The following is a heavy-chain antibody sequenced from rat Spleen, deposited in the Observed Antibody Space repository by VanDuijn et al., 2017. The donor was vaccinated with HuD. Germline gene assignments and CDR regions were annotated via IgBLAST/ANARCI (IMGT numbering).Heavy chain of an antibody. Sequence: EVQLVESGGGLVQPGRSLKLSCAASGFTFSNYDMAWVRQAPTKGLEWIASISTGGGNTYYPDPVKGRFTISRDNAKNTQYLQMDSLRSEDTATYYCATGASFDYWGQGVMVTVSS. J-gene: IGHJ2*01. CDR3: ATGASFDY. CDR1: GFTFSNYD. V-gene: IGHV5S13*01. CDR2: ISTGGGNT.